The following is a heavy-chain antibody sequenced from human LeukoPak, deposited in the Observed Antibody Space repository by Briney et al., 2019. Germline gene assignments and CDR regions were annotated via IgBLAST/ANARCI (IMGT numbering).Heavy chain of an antibody. D-gene: IGHD1/OR15-1a*01. J-gene: IGHJ4*02. CDR1: GFTFSTYW. Sequence: PGGSLRLSCAASGFTFSTYWMSWVRQAPGKGLEWVANINPGGSDKYYVDSVRGRFTISRDNAENSLYLQVNSLGAEDTAVYYCTRDNNNLFDYWGQGTLVTVSS. CDR3: TRDNNNLFDY. V-gene: IGHV3-7*01. CDR2: INPGGSDK.